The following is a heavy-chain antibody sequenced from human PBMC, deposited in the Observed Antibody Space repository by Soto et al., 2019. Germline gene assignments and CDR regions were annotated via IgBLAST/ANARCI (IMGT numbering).Heavy chain of an antibody. Sequence: QMQLQESGPGLVKPSETLSLTCTVSGGSIRESGLYWGWIRQSPGKGLEWIGSIFFSGRTHYNPSLKSRVSISIDASKNQFSLNVLSVTAADTGVYYCVRSLMDVWGKGTTVTVSS. J-gene: IGHJ6*03. CDR3: VRSLMDV. CDR2: IFFSGRT. CDR1: GGSIRESGLY. V-gene: IGHV4-39*01.